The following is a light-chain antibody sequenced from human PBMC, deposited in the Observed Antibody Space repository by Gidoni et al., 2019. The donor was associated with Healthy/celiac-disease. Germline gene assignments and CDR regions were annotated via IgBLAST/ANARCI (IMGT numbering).Light chain of an antibody. V-gene: IGLV3-25*02. CDR3: QSADSSGTYVV. CDR1: ALPKQY. Sequence: SYELTQPPPVSVSPGQTARVTCPGDALPKQYAYWYQQKPGQAPVLVIYKDSARPSGIPERFSGSSSGTTVTLTISGVQAEDEADYYCQSADSSGTYVVFGGVTKLTVL. CDR2: KDS. J-gene: IGLJ2*01.